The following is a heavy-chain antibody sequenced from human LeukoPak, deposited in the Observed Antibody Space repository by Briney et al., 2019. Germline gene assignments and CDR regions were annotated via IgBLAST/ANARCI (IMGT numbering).Heavy chain of an antibody. J-gene: IGHJ5*02. CDR3: AKGSGLNP. CDR2: ISYDGSNK. V-gene: IGHV3-30*18. D-gene: IGHD3-3*01. Sequence: GGSLRLSCAASGFTFSSYGMHWVRQAPGKGLEWVAVISYDGSNKYYADSVKGRFTISRDNSKNTLYLQMNSLRAEDTAVYYCAKGSGLNPWGQGTLVTVSS. CDR1: GFTFSSYG.